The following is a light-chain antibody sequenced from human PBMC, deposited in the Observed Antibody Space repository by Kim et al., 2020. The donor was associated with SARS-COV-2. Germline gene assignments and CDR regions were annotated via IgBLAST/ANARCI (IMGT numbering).Light chain of an antibody. V-gene: IGKV3-20*01. Sequence: SPGERATLTCRARQSDNNSNLAWYHQKPGQAASLLIIAAACRATSIPDRWIGSRAWTDLTLTISRLLPEDFAVNYCRQYDSTHPTFGGGTKVDIK. J-gene: IGKJ4*01. CDR2: AAA. CDR1: QSDNNSN. CDR3: RQYDSTHPT.